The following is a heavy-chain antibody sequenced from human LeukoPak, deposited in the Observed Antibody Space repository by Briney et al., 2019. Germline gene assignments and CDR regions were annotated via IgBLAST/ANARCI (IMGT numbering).Heavy chain of an antibody. V-gene: IGHV1-2*02. Sequence: GASVKVSCKASGYTFTGYYMHWVRQAPGQGLEWMGWINPNSGGTNYAQKFQGRVTMTRDTSISTAYMELSRLRSDDTAVYYCARAKRVVTVARHWFDPWGQGTLVTVSS. CDR3: ARAKRVVTVARHWFDP. CDR2: INPNSGGT. D-gene: IGHD2-15*01. CDR1: GYTFTGYY. J-gene: IGHJ5*02.